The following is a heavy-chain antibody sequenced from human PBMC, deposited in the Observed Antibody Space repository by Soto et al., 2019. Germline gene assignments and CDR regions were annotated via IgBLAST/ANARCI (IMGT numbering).Heavy chain of an antibody. Sequence: PSETLSLTCSVSGGSISSHSHYWGWIRQPPGKGLEWIGYIYYSGSTYYNTSLKSRVTISVDTSKNQFSLKLSSVTAADTAVYYCARDSLGITGTTDYYYGMDVWGQGTTVTVSS. CDR2: IYYSGST. D-gene: IGHD1-7*01. V-gene: IGHV4-31*03. CDR1: GGSISSHSHY. CDR3: ARDSLGITGTTDYYYGMDV. J-gene: IGHJ6*02.